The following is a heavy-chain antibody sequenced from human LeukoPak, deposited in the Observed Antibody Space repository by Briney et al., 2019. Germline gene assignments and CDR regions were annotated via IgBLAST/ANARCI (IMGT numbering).Heavy chain of an antibody. D-gene: IGHD2-8*01. CDR3: ARDVSHGLDI. CDR2: ISIYKGNT. CDR1: GYTFTKNG. J-gene: IGHJ3*02. Sequence: GASVKVSCMASGYTFTKNGISWVRQAPGQGLEWMGWISIYKGNTNYAQKLQGRVTLTTDTSTSTAYMELRSLRSDDTAVYYCARDVSHGLDIWGQGTVVTVSS. V-gene: IGHV1-18*01.